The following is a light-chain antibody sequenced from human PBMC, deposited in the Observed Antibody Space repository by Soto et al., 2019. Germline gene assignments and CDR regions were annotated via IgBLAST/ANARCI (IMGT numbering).Light chain of an antibody. CDR3: QQYGSSPLT. J-gene: IGKJ4*01. Sequence: DIQMTQSPSSLSASVEDRVTIPCRASQSISSYLNWYQQKPGKAPKLLIYAASSLQSGVPSRFSGSGSGTDFTLTISRLEPEDFAVYYCQQYGSSPLTFGGGTKVDIK. CDR1: QSISSY. V-gene: IGKV1-39*01. CDR2: AAS.